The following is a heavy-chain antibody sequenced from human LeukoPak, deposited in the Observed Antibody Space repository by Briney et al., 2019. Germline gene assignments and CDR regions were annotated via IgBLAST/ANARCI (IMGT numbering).Heavy chain of an antibody. CDR3: ARDGPHGDYVGATD. D-gene: IGHD4-17*01. CDR1: GFTFSSYA. CDR2: ISGSGGST. J-gene: IGHJ4*02. Sequence: GGSLRLSCAASGFTFSSYAMSWVRQAPGKGLEWVSDISGSGGSTYYADSVKGRFTISRDNSKNTLYLQMSSLRAEDTAVYYCARDGPHGDYVGATDWGQGTLVTVSS. V-gene: IGHV3-23*01.